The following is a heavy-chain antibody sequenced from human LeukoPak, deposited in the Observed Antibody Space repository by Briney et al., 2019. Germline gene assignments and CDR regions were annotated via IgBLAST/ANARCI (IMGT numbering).Heavy chain of an antibody. V-gene: IGHV4-38-2*02. CDR3: ATVHGLYSFITMMGYDAFDI. CDR1: GYSISSGYY. J-gene: IGHJ3*02. CDR2: IYHSGST. D-gene: IGHD3-22*01. Sequence: SETLSLTCTVSGYSISSGYYWGWIRQPPGKGLEWIGSIYHSGSTYYNPSLKSRVTISVDTSKNQFSLKLSSVTAADTAVYYCATVHGLYSFITMMGYDAFDIWGQGTMVTVSS.